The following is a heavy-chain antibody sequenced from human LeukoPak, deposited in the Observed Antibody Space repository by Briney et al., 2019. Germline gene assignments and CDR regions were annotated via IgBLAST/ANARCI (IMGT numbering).Heavy chain of an antibody. V-gene: IGHV1-18*01. D-gene: IGHD3-22*01. CDR1: GYTFTSYG. CDR2: ISAYNGNT. CDR3: ARGSYDSSDFEYFHH. Sequence: GASVKVSCKASGYTFTSYGISWVRQAPGQGLEWMGWISAYNGNTNYAQKLQGRVTMTTDTSTSTAYMELNRLRSDDTAVYYCARGSYDSSDFEYFHHWGQGTLVTVSS. J-gene: IGHJ1*01.